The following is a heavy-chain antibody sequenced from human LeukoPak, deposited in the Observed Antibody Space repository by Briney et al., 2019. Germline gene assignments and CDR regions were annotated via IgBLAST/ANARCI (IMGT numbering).Heavy chain of an antibody. CDR3: VRHEDLAGSAGWLDY. V-gene: IGHV5-51*01. CDR1: GYSFANYW. J-gene: IGHJ4*02. CDR2: IYPGNYDT. D-gene: IGHD3-3*02. Sequence: GESLKISCKGSGYSFANYWIGWVRQRRGKGLEWMTIIYPGNYDTRYSPSSQGQVTISADKSINTAYLQWSSLKASDTAIYYCVRHEDLAGSAGWLDYWGQGTVVTVSS.